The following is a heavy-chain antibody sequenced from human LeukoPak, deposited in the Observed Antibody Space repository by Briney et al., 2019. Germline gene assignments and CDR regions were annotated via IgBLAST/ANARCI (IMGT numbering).Heavy chain of an antibody. J-gene: IGHJ4*02. V-gene: IGHV3-30*12. CDR1: EFTFSDSG. D-gene: IGHD3-22*01. CDR3: ARDRDYYAIDY. Sequence: PGGSLRLSCAASEFTFSDSGMHWVRQAPGKGLEWVAVISYDGSNKYYADSVKGRFTISRDNSKNTLYLQMNSLRAEDTAVYYCARDRDYYAIDYWGQGTLVTVSS. CDR2: ISYDGSNK.